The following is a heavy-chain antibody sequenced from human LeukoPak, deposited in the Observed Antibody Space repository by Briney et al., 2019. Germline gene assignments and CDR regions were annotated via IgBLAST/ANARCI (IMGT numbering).Heavy chain of an antibody. CDR1: GFTFDDYA. V-gene: IGHV3-9*01. Sequence: GRSLRLSCAASGFTFDDYAMHWVRQAPGKGLEWVSGISWNSGSIGYADSVKGRFTISRDNTKNSLYLQMNSLRAEDTALYYCAKDGGYQSYYYYGMDVWGQGTTVTASS. D-gene: IGHD3-22*01. CDR2: ISWNSGSI. J-gene: IGHJ6*02. CDR3: AKDGGYQSYYYYGMDV.